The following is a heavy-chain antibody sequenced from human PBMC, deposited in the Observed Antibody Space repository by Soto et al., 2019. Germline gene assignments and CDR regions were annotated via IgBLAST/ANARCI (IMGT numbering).Heavy chain of an antibody. CDR3: ARYCSGGSCYSRGYYYYYMDV. D-gene: IGHD2-15*01. J-gene: IGHJ6*03. V-gene: IGHV3-23*01. CDR2: ISGSGGST. CDR1: GFTFSSYA. Sequence: GGSLRLSCAASGFTFSSYAMSWVRQAPGKGLEWVSAISGSGGSTYYADSVKGRFTISRDNSKNTLYLQMNSLRAEDTAVYYCARYCSGGSCYSRGYYYYYMDVWGKGTTVTVSS.